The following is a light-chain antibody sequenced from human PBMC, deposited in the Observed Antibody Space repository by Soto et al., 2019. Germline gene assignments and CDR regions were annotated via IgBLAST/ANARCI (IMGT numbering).Light chain of an antibody. CDR2: AAS. Sequence: DIQLTQSPSFLSASVGDRVTITCRASQGIRSSLAWYQQKPGKAPKLLIYAASTLQSGVPSRFSGSGSGTEFTLTISSLQPEDFATYYCQQLNSYPLINFGQGTRLEIK. V-gene: IGKV1-9*01. CDR3: QQLNSYPLIN. J-gene: IGKJ5*01. CDR1: QGIRSS.